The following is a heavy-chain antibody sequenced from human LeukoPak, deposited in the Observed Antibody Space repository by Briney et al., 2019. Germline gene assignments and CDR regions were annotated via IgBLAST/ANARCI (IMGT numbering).Heavy chain of an antibody. CDR3: AKKYGDNLRAFDI. CDR1: GFTFTSHA. V-gene: IGHV3-23*01. J-gene: IGHJ3*02. Sequence: GGSLRLSCATSGFTFTSHAMTWVRQAPGKGLEWVSGISGTTGRTFYGDSVKGRFTISRDNSKNTLYLQMDSLRAEDTALYYCAKKYGDNLRAFDIWGQGTMVTVSS. CDR2: ISGTTGRT. D-gene: IGHD4-17*01.